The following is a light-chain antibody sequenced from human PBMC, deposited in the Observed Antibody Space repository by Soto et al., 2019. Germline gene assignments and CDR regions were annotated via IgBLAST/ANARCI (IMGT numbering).Light chain of an antibody. CDR2: DVS. CDR3: SSYTSSITLV. Sequence: QSVLTQPASVSGSPGQSITISCTGTSSDVGGYNYVSWYQQHPGKAPKLIIYDVSNRPSGVSNRFSGSKSGNTASLTISGLQAADEADYYCSSYTSSITLVFGGGTKLTVL. V-gene: IGLV2-14*03. CDR1: SSDVGGYNY. J-gene: IGLJ2*01.